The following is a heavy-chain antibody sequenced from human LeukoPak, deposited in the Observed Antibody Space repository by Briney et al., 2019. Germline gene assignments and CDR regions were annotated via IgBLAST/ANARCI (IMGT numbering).Heavy chain of an antibody. CDR1: GGTFSSYA. V-gene: IGHV1-69*06. D-gene: IGHD1-26*01. CDR2: IIPISGTA. CDR3: ARSIVGAKDYFDY. Sequence: GASVKVSCKASGGTFSSYAISWVRQAPGQGLEWMGGIIPISGTANYAQKFQGRVTITADKSTRTAYMELSSLRSEDTAVYYCARSIVGAKDYFDYWGQGTLVTVS. J-gene: IGHJ4*02.